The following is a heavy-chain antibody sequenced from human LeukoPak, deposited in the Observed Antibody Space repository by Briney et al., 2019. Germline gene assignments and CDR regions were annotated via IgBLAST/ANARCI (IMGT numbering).Heavy chain of an antibody. CDR2: INPNSGGT. Sequence: EASVKVSCKASGYIFTGYYMHWVRQAPGQGLEWMGWINPNSGGTNYAQKFQGRVTMTRDTSISTAYMELSRLRSDDTAVYYCARLRVRGSWFDYWGQGTLVTVSS. V-gene: IGHV1-2*02. D-gene: IGHD3-10*01. J-gene: IGHJ4*02. CDR3: ARLRVRGSWFDY. CDR1: GYIFTGYY.